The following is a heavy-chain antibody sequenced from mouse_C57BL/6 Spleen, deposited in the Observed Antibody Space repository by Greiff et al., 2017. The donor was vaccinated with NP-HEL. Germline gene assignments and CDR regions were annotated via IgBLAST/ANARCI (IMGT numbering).Heavy chain of an antibody. J-gene: IGHJ2*01. CDR2: IHPNSGST. D-gene: IGHD1-2*01. CDR1: GYTFTSYW. V-gene: IGHV1-64*01. CDR3: ARELGLRLDY. Sequence: QVQLQQPGAELVKPGASVKLSCKASGYTFTSYWMHWVKQRPGQGLEWIGMIHPNSGSTNYNEKFKSKATLPVDKSSSTAYMQRSSLTSEDSAVYYCARELGLRLDYWGKGTTLTVSS.